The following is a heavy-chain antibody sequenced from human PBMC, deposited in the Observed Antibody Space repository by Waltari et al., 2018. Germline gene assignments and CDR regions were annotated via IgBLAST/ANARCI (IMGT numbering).Heavy chain of an antibody. J-gene: IGHJ6*02. CDR3: ARAGLEPRTPHGGMDV. CDR2: RNPNRGNT. D-gene: IGHD1-1*01. Sequence: QVQLVQSGAEVKKPGASVKVSCKASGYTFTSYDINWVRQATGQGLEGMGWRNPNRGNTGDAQKFQGRVTMTRNTSISTAYMELSSLRSEDTAVYYCARAGLEPRTPHGGMDVWGQGTTVTVSS. CDR1: GYTFTSYD. V-gene: IGHV1-8*01.